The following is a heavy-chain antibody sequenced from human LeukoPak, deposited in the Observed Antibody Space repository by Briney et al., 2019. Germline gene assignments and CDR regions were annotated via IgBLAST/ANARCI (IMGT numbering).Heavy chain of an antibody. CDR1: GFTFSNYW. D-gene: IGHD2-15*01. CDR3: ARDLDGGSFDY. J-gene: IGHJ4*02. Sequence: GGSLRLSCAASGFTFSNYWMSWVRQAPGKGLEWVANINEDGSEKFYVDSVKGRFTFSRDNAKNSLYLQMNSLRADDTGVYYCARDLDGGSFDYWGQGTLVTVSS. CDR2: INEDGSEK. V-gene: IGHV3-7*01.